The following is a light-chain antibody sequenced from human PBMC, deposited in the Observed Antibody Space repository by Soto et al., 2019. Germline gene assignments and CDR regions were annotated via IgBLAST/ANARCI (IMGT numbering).Light chain of an antibody. Sequence: EIVLTQSPGTLSLSPGERATLSCRASQSVSSSYLAWYQQKPGQAPGLLIYGASSRATGIPDRFSGSGSGTHFTLTIRSLEPEDLAVYYCQQYDSSPVTFGPGTKVDIK. J-gene: IGKJ3*01. CDR1: QSVSSSY. CDR3: QQYDSSPVT. V-gene: IGKV3-20*01. CDR2: GAS.